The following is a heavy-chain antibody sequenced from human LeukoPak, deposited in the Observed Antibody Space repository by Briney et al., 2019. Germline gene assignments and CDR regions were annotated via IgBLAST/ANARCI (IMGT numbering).Heavy chain of an antibody. Sequence: PGGSLRLSCAASGFTFSSYSMNWVRQAPGKGLEWVSSISSSSSYIYYADSVKGRFTISRDNAKNSLYLQMNSLRAEDTAVYYCASNWNSMSYKFDYWGQGTLVTVSS. CDR2: ISSSSSYI. J-gene: IGHJ4*02. CDR1: GFTFSSYS. V-gene: IGHV3-21*01. CDR3: ASNWNSMSYKFDY. D-gene: IGHD1-1*01.